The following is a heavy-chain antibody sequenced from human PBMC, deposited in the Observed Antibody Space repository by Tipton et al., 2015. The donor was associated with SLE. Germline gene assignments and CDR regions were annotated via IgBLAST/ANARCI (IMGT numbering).Heavy chain of an antibody. Sequence: TLSLTCAVYGGSFSSYYWSWIRQPPGKGLEWIGYIYYSGSTYYNPSLKSRVTISVDTSKNQFSLKLSSVTAADTAVYYCARDSRTTAAAFDIWGQGTMVTVSS. V-gene: IGHV4-30-4*01. CDR2: IYYSGST. J-gene: IGHJ3*02. D-gene: IGHD1-7*01. CDR3: ARDSRTTAAAFDI. CDR1: GGSFSSYY.